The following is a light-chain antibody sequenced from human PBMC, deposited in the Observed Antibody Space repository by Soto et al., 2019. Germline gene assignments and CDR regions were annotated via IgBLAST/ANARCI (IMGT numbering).Light chain of an antibody. CDR1: QSVSSY. Sequence: EIVLTQSPATLSLSPGERATLSCRASQSVSSYFGWYQQKPGQAPSLLIHDASNRATGLPARFSGSGSGTDYTLTISSLEPEDIVVYYCQQRGNWALPFGRGTKEDLK. V-gene: IGKV3-11*01. CDR2: DAS. J-gene: IGKJ1*01. CDR3: QQRGNWALP.